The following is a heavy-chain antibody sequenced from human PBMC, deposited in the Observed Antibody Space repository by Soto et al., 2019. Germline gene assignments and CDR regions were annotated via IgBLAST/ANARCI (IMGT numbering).Heavy chain of an antibody. CDR2: IYYSGST. CDR3: ARVLFDILTGYHDAFDI. D-gene: IGHD3-9*01. J-gene: IGHJ3*02. Sequence: PSATLSLTCTVSGGSISSGGYYWSWIRQHPGKGLEWIGYIYYSGSTYYNPSLKSRVTISVDTSKNQFSLKLSSVTAADTAVYYCARVLFDILTGYHDAFDIWGQGTMVTVSS. CDR1: GGSISSGGYY. V-gene: IGHV4-31*03.